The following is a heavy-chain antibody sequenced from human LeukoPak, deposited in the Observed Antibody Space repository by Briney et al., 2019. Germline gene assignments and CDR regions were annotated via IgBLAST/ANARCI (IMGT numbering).Heavy chain of an antibody. CDR3: ARGPRPQYYFDY. J-gene: IGHJ4*02. CDR1: GGTFSSYA. Sequence: ASVKVSCKASGGTFSSYAISWVRQAPGQGLEWMGGIIPIFGTANYAQKFQGRVTITADESTSTAYMELSSLRSEDTAVYYCARGPRPQYYFDYWGQGTLVTVSS. CDR2: IIPIFGTA. V-gene: IGHV1-69*13.